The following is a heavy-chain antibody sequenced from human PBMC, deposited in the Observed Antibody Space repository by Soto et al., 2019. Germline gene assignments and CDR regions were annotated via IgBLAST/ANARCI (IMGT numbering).Heavy chain of an antibody. D-gene: IGHD7-27*01. Sequence: ASVKVSCKASGYTFTGYYMHWVREAPGQGLEWMGWINPNSGGTNYAQKFQGRVTLTRDTSISTAYMELSRLRSDDTAVYYCARSPWGDDAFDIWGKGTMGTVSS. J-gene: IGHJ3*02. V-gene: IGHV1-2*02. CDR3: ARSPWGDDAFDI. CDR2: INPNSGGT. CDR1: GYTFTGYY.